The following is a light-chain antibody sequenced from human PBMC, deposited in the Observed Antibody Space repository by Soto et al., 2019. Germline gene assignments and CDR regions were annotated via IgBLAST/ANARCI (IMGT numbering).Light chain of an antibody. Sequence: QSVLTQPPSVSAAPGQKVTISCSGSSSNIGNNYVSWYQQLPGTAPKLLIYDNNKRPSGIPDRFSGSKSDTSATLGITGLQTGDEAVYNCAPGDSSLSAVVFGGGTQLPV. CDR1: SSNIGNNY. CDR3: APGDSSLSAVV. CDR2: DNN. J-gene: IGLJ2*01. V-gene: IGLV1-51*01.